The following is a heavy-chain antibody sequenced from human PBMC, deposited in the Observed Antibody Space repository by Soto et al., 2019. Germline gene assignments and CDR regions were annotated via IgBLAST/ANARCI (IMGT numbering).Heavy chain of an antibody. CDR1: GGTFSSYA. Sequence: GASVKVSSKASGGTFSSYAISWVRQAPGQGLEWMGGIIPIFGTANYAQKFQGRVTITADESTSTAYMELSSLRSEDTAVYYCARVYDSSGYYNFQHWGQGTLVNVSS. CDR3: ARVYDSSGYYNFQH. J-gene: IGHJ1*01. V-gene: IGHV1-69*13. CDR2: IIPIFGTA. D-gene: IGHD3-22*01.